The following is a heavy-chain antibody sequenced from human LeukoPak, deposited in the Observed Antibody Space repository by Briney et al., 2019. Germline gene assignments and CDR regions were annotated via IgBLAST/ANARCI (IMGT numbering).Heavy chain of an antibody. CDR2: ISNSGGST. V-gene: IGHV3-23*01. CDR1: GXTFSSYA. J-gene: IGHJ4*02. D-gene: IGHD5-12*01. Sequence: PGGSLRLSCAASGXTFSSYAMSWVRQAPGKGLEWVSGISNSGGSTYYADSVKGRFTISRDNSKNTLYLQMNSLRAEDTAIYYCAKSRNIVATINFDYWGQGTLVTVSS. CDR3: AKSRNIVATINFDY.